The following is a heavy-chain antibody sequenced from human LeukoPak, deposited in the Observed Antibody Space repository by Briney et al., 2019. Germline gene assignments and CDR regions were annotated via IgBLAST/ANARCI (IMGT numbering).Heavy chain of an antibody. CDR1: GFTFSSYW. D-gene: IGHD3-9*01. J-gene: IGHJ4*02. CDR3: AKTRGILTGYPYFDY. Sequence: GGSLRLSCAASGFTFSSYWMSWVRQAPGKGLEWVSAISGSGGSTYYADSVKGRFTISRDNSKNTLYLQMNSLRAEDTAVYYCAKTRGILTGYPYFDYWGQGTLVTVSS. V-gene: IGHV3-23*01. CDR2: ISGSGGST.